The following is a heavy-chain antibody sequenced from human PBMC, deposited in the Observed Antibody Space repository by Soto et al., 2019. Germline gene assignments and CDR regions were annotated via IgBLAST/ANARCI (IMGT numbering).Heavy chain of an antibody. CDR3: ARREGYCSSTSCSMDV. D-gene: IGHD2-2*01. V-gene: IGHV1-69*02. CDR2: IIPILGIA. J-gene: IGHJ6*04. CDR1: GGTFSSYT. Sequence: GASVKVSCKASGGTFSSYTISWVRQAPGQGLEWMGRIIPILGIANYAQKFQGRVTITADKSTSTAYMELSSLRSEDTAVYYCARREGYCSSTSCSMDVWGKGTTVTVSS.